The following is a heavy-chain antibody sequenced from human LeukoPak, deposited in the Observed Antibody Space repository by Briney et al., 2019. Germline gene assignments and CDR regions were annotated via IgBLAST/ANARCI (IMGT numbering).Heavy chain of an antibody. V-gene: IGHV4-39*07. Sequence: SETLSLTCTVSGGSISSSSYYWGWIRQPPGKGLEWIGSIYYSGSTYYNPSLKSRVTISVDTSKNQFSLKLSSVTAADTAVYYCARDRFGSSGYYYFDYWGQGTLVTVSS. J-gene: IGHJ4*02. CDR2: IYYSGST. D-gene: IGHD3-22*01. CDR1: GGSISSSSYY. CDR3: ARDRFGSSGYYYFDY.